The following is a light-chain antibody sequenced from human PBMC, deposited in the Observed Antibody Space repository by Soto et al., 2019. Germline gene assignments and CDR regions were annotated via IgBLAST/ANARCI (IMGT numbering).Light chain of an antibody. Sequence: EIVFTQSPATLSLSPGEKDTPSCRASQSVSSYLAWYQQKPGQAPRLLIYDASNRATGIPARFSGSGSGTDFTLTISSLEPEDFAVYYCQQRSNWLLTFGGGTKVDIK. V-gene: IGKV3-11*01. J-gene: IGKJ4*01. CDR3: QQRSNWLLT. CDR1: QSVSSY. CDR2: DAS.